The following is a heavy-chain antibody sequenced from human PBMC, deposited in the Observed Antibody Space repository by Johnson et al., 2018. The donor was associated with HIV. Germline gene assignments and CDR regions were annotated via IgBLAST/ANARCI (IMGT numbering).Heavy chain of an antibody. CDR2: IRYDGSNK. CDR3: AKWGLGGAPKGAFDI. D-gene: IGHD3-16*01. J-gene: IGHJ3*02. CDR1: GFTFSSYG. V-gene: IGHV3-30*02. Sequence: QVQLVESGGGVVQPGGSLRLSCAASGFTFSSYGMHWVLQAPGKGLEWVAFIRYDGSNKYYADSVKGRFTISRDNSKNTLYLQMNSLRAEDTAVYYCAKWGLGGAPKGAFDIWGQGTMVTVSS.